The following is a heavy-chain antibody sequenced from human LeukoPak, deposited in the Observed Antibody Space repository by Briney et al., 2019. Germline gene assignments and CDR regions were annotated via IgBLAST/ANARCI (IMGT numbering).Heavy chain of an antibody. D-gene: IGHD3-16*01. CDR1: GFIFSTYG. V-gene: IGHV3-30*02. J-gene: IGHJ4*02. Sequence: QAGGSLGLSCAASGFIFSTYGMYWVRQAPGKGLEWVAFIRHDGSIKNYADSVKGRSTISRDNSKNTLYLQMNSLRAEDTAVYYCAKDSLADIDYWGQGTLVTVSS. CDR2: IRHDGSIK. CDR3: AKDSLADIDY.